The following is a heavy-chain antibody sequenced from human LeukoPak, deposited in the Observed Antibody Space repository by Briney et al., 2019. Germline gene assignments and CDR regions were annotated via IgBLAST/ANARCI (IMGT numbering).Heavy chain of an antibody. J-gene: IGHJ4*02. Sequence: SETLSLTCTVSGGSISSYYWSWIRQPAGKGLEWIGRIYTSGSTNYNPSLKSRVTMSVDTSKNQFSLKLSSVTAADTAIYHCARVAEIVLKIYPHSYFFDYWGQGSLVTVSS. V-gene: IGHV4-4*07. D-gene: IGHD3-9*01. CDR2: IYTSGST. CDR1: GGSISSYY. CDR3: ARVAEIVLKIYPHSYFFDY.